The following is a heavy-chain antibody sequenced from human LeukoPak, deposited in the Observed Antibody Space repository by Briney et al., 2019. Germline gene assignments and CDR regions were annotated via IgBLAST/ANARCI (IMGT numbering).Heavy chain of an antibody. V-gene: IGHV1-8*01. CDR3: VRGWGPSYYDSSGYYFDY. J-gene: IGHJ4*02. Sequence: ASVKVSCKASGYTFTSYDINWVRQATGQGLEWMGWMYPNSGNTGYAQKFQGRVTMIRNTSISTAYMELSSLRSEDTAVYYCVRGWGPSYYDSSGYYFDYWGQGTLVTVSS. CDR1: GYTFTSYD. D-gene: IGHD3-22*01. CDR2: MYPNSGNT.